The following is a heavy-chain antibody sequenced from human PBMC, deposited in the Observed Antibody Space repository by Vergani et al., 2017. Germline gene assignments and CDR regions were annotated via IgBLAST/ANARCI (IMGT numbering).Heavy chain of an antibody. CDR3: AKDSGYCGGDCYYDAFDM. V-gene: IGHV3-30*02. Sequence: QVHLVESGGGVVQPGGSLRLSCAASGFTLSSYGMHWVRQAPGKGLEWVAFIRYDGSNKYYADSVKGRFTISRDNSRNTLYLQMNSLRAEDTAVYYCAKDSGYCGGDCYYDAFDMWGQGTMVTVSS. D-gene: IGHD2-21*02. CDR2: IRYDGSNK. CDR1: GFTLSSYG. J-gene: IGHJ3*02.